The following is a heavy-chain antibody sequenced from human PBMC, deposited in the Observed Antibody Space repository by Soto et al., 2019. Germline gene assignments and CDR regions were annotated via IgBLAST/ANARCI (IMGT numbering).Heavy chain of an antibody. D-gene: IGHD3-9*01. CDR3: ARDYYDILTGPRNDAFDI. V-gene: IGHV1-8*01. CDR1: GYTFTSYD. Sequence: GASVKVSCKASGYTFTSYDINWVRPATGQGLEWMGWMNPNSGNTGYAQKFQGRVTMTRNTSISTAYMELSSLRSEDTAVYYCARDYYDILTGPRNDAFDIWGQGTMVTVSS. J-gene: IGHJ3*02. CDR2: MNPNSGNT.